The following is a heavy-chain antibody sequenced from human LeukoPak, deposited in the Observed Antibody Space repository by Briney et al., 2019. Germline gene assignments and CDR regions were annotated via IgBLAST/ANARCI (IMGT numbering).Heavy chain of an antibody. CDR2: IYYSGST. CDR1: GDSITSSGYY. J-gene: IGHJ4*02. V-gene: IGHV4-39*07. Sequence: SSETLSLTCTVSGDSITSSGYYWGWIRQPPGKGLEWIGTIYYSGSTYYNPSLKSRVTISVDTSKNQFSLKLNSVTAADTAVYYCARVRDYYDSSGYYYFDYWGQGTLVTVSS. CDR3: ARVRDYYDSSGYYYFDY. D-gene: IGHD3-22*01.